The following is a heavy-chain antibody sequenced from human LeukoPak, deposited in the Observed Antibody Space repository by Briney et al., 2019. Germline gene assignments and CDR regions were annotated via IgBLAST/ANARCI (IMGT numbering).Heavy chain of an antibody. J-gene: IGHJ4*02. D-gene: IGHD2-15*01. V-gene: IGHV3-21*01. CDR1: GFTFNTYN. Sequence: GGSLRLSCAASGFTFNTYNMNWVRQAPGKGLEWVSSISDTSTYIYYADSVKGRFTISRDNAENSLFLQVNSLRAEDTAVYYCARGCSGGSCYDYWGQGTLVTVSS. CDR3: ARGCSGGSCYDY. CDR2: ISDTSTYI.